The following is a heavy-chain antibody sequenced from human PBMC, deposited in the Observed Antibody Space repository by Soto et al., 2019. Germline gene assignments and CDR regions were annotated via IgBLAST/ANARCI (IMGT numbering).Heavy chain of an antibody. CDR2: SYSGST. D-gene: IGHD6-13*01. Sequence: ETLTLTCAVSGVSISSSSSYWVWMGHPPGKGLEWIGSSYSGSTYYDPSLKSRVTISVDTSKNQFSLNLSSVAAADTAIYFCATTRGIAVGGSFDYWGQGDLVTVSS. CDR3: ATTRGIAVGGSFDY. J-gene: IGHJ4*02. V-gene: IGHV4-39*01. CDR1: GVSISSSSSY.